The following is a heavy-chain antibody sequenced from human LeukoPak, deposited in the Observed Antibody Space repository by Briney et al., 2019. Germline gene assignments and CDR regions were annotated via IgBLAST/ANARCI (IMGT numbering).Heavy chain of an antibody. V-gene: IGHV4-30-4*01. Sequence: SQTLSLTCTVSGGSISSGDYCWSWIRQPPGKGLEWIGYIYYSGSTYYNPSLKSRVTISVDTSKNQFSLKLSSVTAADTAVYYCARDRVVVITGALYYYYGMDVWGQGTTVTVSS. CDR3: ARDRVVVITGALYYYYGMDV. CDR2: IYYSGST. J-gene: IGHJ6*02. CDR1: GGSISSGDYC. D-gene: IGHD3-22*01.